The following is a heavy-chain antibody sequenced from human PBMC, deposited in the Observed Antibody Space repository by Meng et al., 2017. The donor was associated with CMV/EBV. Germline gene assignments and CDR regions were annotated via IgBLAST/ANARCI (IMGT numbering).Heavy chain of an antibody. D-gene: IGHD3-10*01. J-gene: IGHJ5*02. V-gene: IGHV3-23*01. CDR2: ISGSGGST. CDR3: AKVRAEGRGVRGVLWFDP. Sequence: LSLTCAASGFTFSSYAMSWVRQAPGKGLEWVSAISGSGGSTYYADSVKGRFTISRDNSKNTLYLQMNSLRAEDTAVYYCAKVRAEGRGVRGVLWFDPWGQGTLVTVSS. CDR1: GFTFSSYA.